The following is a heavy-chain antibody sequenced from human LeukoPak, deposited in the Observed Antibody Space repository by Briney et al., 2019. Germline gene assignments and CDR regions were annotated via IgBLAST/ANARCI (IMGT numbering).Heavy chain of an antibody. CDR3: ARDIVVVVAATHGGFDY. CDR1: GFTFSDYA. V-gene: IGHV3-30-3*01. CDR2: ISYDGSNK. D-gene: IGHD2-15*01. J-gene: IGHJ4*02. Sequence: RSGRSLRLSCAVSGFTFSDYAMHWVRQAPGKGLEWVAVISYDGSNKYYADSVKGRFTISRDNSKNTLYLQMNSLRAEDTAVYYCARDIVVVVAATHGGFDYWGQGTLVTVSS.